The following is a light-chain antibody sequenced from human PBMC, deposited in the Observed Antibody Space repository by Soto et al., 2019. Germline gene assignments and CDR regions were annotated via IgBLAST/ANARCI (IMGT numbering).Light chain of an antibody. CDR2: GAS. CDR3: QQYNNWPRT. Sequence: EIVMTQSPGTLSVSPGERATLSCRASQSVSSNLACYQQKPGQPPRLLIYGASTRATGIPARFSGSRSGTEFTLAISSLQSEDFAVYYCQQYNNWPRTFGQGTKVEIK. CDR1: QSVSSN. J-gene: IGKJ1*01. V-gene: IGKV3-15*01.